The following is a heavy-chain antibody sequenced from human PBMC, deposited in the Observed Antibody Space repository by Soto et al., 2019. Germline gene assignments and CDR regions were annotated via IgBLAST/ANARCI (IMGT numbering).Heavy chain of an antibody. V-gene: IGHV3-15*01. Sequence: GGSLRLSCAASGFTFSNAWMSWVRQAPGKGLEWVGRIKSKTDGGTTDYAAPVKGRFTISRDDSKNTLYLQMNSLKTDDTAVYYCTTDTGFWSGYYDAFDIWGQGTMVTVSS. CDR1: GFTFSNAW. CDR3: TTDTGFWSGYYDAFDI. D-gene: IGHD3-3*01. J-gene: IGHJ3*02. CDR2: IKSKTDGGTT.